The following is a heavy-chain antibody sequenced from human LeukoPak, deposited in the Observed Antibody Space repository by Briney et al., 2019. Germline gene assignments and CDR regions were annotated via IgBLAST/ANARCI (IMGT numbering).Heavy chain of an antibody. Sequence: SETLSLTCTVSGGSISSYYWSWIRQPPGKGLEWIGYIYYSGSTNYNPSLKSRVTISVDTSKNQFSLKLSSVTAADTAVYYCARRTAMAPYYFDYWGQGTLVTVSS. CDR2: IYYSGST. D-gene: IGHD5-18*01. CDR1: GGSISSYY. CDR3: ARRTAMAPYYFDY. J-gene: IGHJ4*02. V-gene: IGHV4-59*08.